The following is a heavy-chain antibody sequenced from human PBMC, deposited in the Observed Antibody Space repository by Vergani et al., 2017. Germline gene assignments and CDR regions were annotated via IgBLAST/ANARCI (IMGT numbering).Heavy chain of an antibody. D-gene: IGHD6-13*01. CDR2: IYYSGST. V-gene: IGHV4-59*01. J-gene: IGHJ3*02. CDR3: ARDSISLIAAAGNDAFDI. Sequence: QVQLQESGPGLVKPSETLSLTCTVSGCSISSYYWSWIRQPPGKGLEWIGYIYYSGSTNYNPSLKSRVTISVDTSKNQFSLKLCSVTAADTAVSYCARDSISLIAAAGNDAFDIWGQGTMVTVSS. CDR1: GCSISSYY.